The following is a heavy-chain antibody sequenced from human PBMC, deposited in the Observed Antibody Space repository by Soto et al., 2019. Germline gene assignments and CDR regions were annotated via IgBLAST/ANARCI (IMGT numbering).Heavy chain of an antibody. CDR3: ARGDEVGATPYYYYYGMDV. V-gene: IGHV1-2*04. CDR2: INPNSGGT. J-gene: IGHJ6*02. Sequence: ASVKVSCKASGYTFTGYYMHWVRQAPGQGLEWKGWINPNSGGTNYAQKFQGWVTMTRDTSISTAYMELSRLRSDDTAVYYCARGDEVGATPYYYYYGMDVWGQGTTVTVSS. CDR1: GYTFTGYY. D-gene: IGHD1-26*01.